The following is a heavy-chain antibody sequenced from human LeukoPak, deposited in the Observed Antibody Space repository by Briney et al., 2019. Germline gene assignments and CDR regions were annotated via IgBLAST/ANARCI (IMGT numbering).Heavy chain of an antibody. CDR3: ARGGEQQLVLVYFDY. J-gene: IGHJ4*02. CDR2: INHSGST. D-gene: IGHD6-13*01. V-gene: IGHV4-34*01. CDR1: GGSVNGYY. Sequence: SETLSLTCGVFGGSVNGYYWSWIRQPPGKGLEWIGEINHSGSTNYNPSLKSRVTISVDTSKNQFSLKLSSVTAADTAVYYCARGGEQQLVLVYFDYWGQGTLVTVSS.